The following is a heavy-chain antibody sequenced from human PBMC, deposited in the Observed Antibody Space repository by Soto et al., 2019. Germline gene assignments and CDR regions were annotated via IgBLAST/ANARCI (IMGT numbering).Heavy chain of an antibody. D-gene: IGHD3-10*01. CDR2: ISYDGSNK. CDR1: GFTFSSYG. Sequence: QVQLVESGGGVVQPGRSLRLSCAASGFTFSSYGMHWVRQAPGKGLEWVAVISYDGSNKYYADSVKGRFTISRDNSKNTLYLRMNSLRAEETAVYYCAKGLWFGELPFDAFDIWGQGTMVTVSS. CDR3: AKGLWFGELPFDAFDI. V-gene: IGHV3-30*18. J-gene: IGHJ3*02.